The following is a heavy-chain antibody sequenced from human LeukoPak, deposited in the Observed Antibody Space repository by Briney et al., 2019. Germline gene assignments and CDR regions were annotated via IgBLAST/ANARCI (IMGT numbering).Heavy chain of an antibody. V-gene: IGHV3-48*04. D-gene: IGHD4-17*01. CDR1: GFTFSSYS. CDR3: ARDPNGDYIGAFDF. Sequence: GGSLRLSCAASGFTFSSYSMNWVRQAPGKGLEWVSYISSSSSTIYYADSVKGRFTISRDNAKNSLYLQVNSLRAEDTAVYYCARDPNGDYIGAFDFWGQGTMVTVSS. J-gene: IGHJ3*01. CDR2: ISSSSSTI.